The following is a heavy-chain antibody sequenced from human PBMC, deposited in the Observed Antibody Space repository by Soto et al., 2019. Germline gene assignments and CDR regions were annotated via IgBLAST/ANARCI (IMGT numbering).Heavy chain of an antibody. CDR1: GFTFSSYG. V-gene: IGHV3-30*18. J-gene: IGHJ4*02. D-gene: IGHD5-12*01. CDR2: ISEDGRNK. CDR3: AKDSVVATIRIYDY. Sequence: QLVESGGGVVQPGMSLRLSCAASGFTFSSYGMHWVRQAPGKGLEWVAIISEDGRNKYYADSVKGRFTISRDNSKNTVYLQMNSLRAEDTAVYYCAKDSVVATIRIYDYWGQGTLVTVSS.